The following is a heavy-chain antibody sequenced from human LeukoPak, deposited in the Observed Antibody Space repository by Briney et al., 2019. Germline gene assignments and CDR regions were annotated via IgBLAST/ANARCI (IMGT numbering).Heavy chain of an antibody. CDR1: GGSISSYY. V-gene: IGHV4-59*01. Sequence: SETLSLTCTVSGGSISSYYWSWIRQPPGKGLEWIRYIYYSGSTNYNPSLKSRVTISVDTSKNQFSLKLSSVTAADTAVYYCARVTYYYDSSGRTNWFDPWGQGTLATVSS. CDR3: ARVTYYYDSSGRTNWFDP. CDR2: IYYSGST. D-gene: IGHD3-22*01. J-gene: IGHJ5*02.